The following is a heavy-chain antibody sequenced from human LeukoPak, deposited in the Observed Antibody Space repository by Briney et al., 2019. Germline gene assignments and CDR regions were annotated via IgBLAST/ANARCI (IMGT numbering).Heavy chain of an antibody. J-gene: IGHJ3*02. CDR2: IYYSGST. CDR3: ASTGVRDGYNFVVDAFDI. V-gene: IGHV4-34*01. CDR1: GGPFSGYY. D-gene: IGHD5-24*01. Sequence: PSETLSLTCAVYGGPFSGYYWGWIRQPPGKGLKWIGSIYYSGSTYYNPSLKSRVTISVDTSKNQFSLKLSSVTAADTAVYYCASTGVRDGYNFVVDAFDIWGQGTMVTVSS.